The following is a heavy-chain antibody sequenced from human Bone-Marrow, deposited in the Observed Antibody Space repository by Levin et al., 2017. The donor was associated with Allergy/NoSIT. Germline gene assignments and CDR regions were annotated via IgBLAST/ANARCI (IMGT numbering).Heavy chain of an antibody. CDR3: ATGYTTGWRRDF. J-gene: IGHJ4*02. CDR2: ISDDAGST. V-gene: IGHV3-23*01. CDR1: GFTFSTYA. Sequence: LSLTCAASGFTFSTYATNWVRQAPGKGLEWVSGISDDAGSTYYADSVKGRFTVSRDNSKNTLFLQMNSLRAEDTAVYFCATGYTTGWRRDFWGQGTLVTVSS. D-gene: IGHD6-19*01.